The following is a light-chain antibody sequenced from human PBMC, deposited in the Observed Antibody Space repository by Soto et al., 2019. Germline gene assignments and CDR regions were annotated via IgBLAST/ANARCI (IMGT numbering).Light chain of an antibody. V-gene: IGKV3-20*01. CDR3: QQYGSSPPDT. J-gene: IGKJ4*01. Sequence: IVLTQSPATLSVSPGERATLSCRASQSVSSNLAWHQQRPGQAPRLLIYGASTRATGVPARFSGGGSGTDFTLTISRLEPEDFAVYYCQQYGSSPPDTFGGGTKVDI. CDR1: QSVSSN. CDR2: GAS.